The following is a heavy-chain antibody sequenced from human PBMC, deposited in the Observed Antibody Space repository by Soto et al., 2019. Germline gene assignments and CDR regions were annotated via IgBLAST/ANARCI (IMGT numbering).Heavy chain of an antibody. CDR1: GFTFSSYA. CDR2: ISGSGGST. D-gene: IGHD3-10*01. J-gene: IGHJ4*02. Sequence: EVQLLESGGGLVQPGGSLRLSCAASGFTFSSYAMSWVRQAPGRGLEWVSAISGSGGSTYYADSVKGRFTISRDNSKNTLYLQMNSLRVEDTDVYYCAKVAELLWSGEFPHVKYFDYWGQGTQVTVSS. V-gene: IGHV3-23*01. CDR3: AKVAELLWSGEFPHVKYFDY.